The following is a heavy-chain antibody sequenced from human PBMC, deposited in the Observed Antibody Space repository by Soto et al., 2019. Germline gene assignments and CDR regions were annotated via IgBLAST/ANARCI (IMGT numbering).Heavy chain of an antibody. CDR1: GFTVSSYY. D-gene: IGHD3-10*01. V-gene: IGHV3-66*01. Sequence: PGGSLRLSCAASGFTVSSYYMSWARQAPGKGLEWVSVIYGGNTGTTYYAGSVKGRFTISRDISKNTVYLQMNSLRAEDTAVYYCARDGSSRPTEYWGQGTLVTVSS. J-gene: IGHJ4*02. CDR3: ARDGSSRPTEY. CDR2: IYGGNTGTT.